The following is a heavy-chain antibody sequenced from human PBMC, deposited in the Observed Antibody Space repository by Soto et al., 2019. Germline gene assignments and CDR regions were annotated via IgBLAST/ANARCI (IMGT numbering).Heavy chain of an antibody. V-gene: IGHV3-15*01. CDR2: IKSKTDGGTT. J-gene: IGHJ6*02. Sequence: GGSLRLSCAASGFTFSNAWMSWVRQAPGKGLEWVGRIKSKTDGGTTDYAAPVKGRFTISRDDSKNTLYLQMNSLKTEDTAVYYCTTLSIIVGATTTYYYYGMDVWGQGTTVTVSS. CDR3: TTLSIIVGATTTYYYYGMDV. D-gene: IGHD1-26*01. CDR1: GFTFSNAW.